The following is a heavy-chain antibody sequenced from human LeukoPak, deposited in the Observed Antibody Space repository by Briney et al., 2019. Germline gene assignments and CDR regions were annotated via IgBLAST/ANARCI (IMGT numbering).Heavy chain of an antibody. Sequence: GGSLRLSCAASGFTFSSYSMNWVRQAPGKGLEWVSYISSSSSTIYYADSVKGRFTISRDNAKNSLYLQMNSLRDGDTAVYYCARPLTGTTLGYWGQGTLVTVSS. CDR3: ARPLTGTTLGY. V-gene: IGHV3-48*02. CDR1: GFTFSSYS. J-gene: IGHJ4*02. CDR2: ISSSSSTI. D-gene: IGHD1-20*01.